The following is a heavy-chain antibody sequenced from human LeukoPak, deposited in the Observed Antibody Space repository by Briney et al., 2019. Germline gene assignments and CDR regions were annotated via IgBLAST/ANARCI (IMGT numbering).Heavy chain of an antibody. Sequence: ASVKVSCKASGYTFTSYAMNWVRQAPGQGLEWMGWISAYNGNTNYAQKLQGRVTMTTDISTSTAYMELRSLRSDDTAVYYCARDQGSGYSYGYGDYWGQGTLVTVSS. CDR1: GYTFTSYA. D-gene: IGHD5-18*01. V-gene: IGHV1-18*01. CDR3: ARDQGSGYSYGYGDY. CDR2: ISAYNGNT. J-gene: IGHJ4*02.